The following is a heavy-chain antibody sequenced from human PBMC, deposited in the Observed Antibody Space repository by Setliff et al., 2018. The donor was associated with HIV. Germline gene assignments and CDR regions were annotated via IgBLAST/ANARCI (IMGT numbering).Heavy chain of an antibody. Sequence: GGSLRLSCATSGFTFRYFAMSWVRQAPGKGLEWVSRVNPDETITTYAESVRGRFTISRDNAKNTLYLQMNNLRAEDTALYYCVRDRQLTFDFWGQGTVVTVSS. CDR2: VNPDETIT. D-gene: IGHD3-3*01. V-gene: IGHV3-74*01. CDR3: VRDRQLTFDF. J-gene: IGHJ4*02. CDR1: GFTFRYFA.